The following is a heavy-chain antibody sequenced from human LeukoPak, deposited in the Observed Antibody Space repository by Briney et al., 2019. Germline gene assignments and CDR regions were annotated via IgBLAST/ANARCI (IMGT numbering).Heavy chain of an antibody. CDR3: AKATYSTSPGYYFDY. CDR1: GLTFTNHG. Sequence: PGGSLRLSCVTSGLTFTNHGFHWLRQAAGKGLEWVAFVRNDGFDTYHSNSVKGRFIISRDNAKNSLYLQMNSLRSEDTAFYYCAKATYSTSPGYYFDYWGQGTLVTVSS. CDR2: VRNDGFDT. D-gene: IGHD6-6*01. J-gene: IGHJ4*02. V-gene: IGHV3-30*02.